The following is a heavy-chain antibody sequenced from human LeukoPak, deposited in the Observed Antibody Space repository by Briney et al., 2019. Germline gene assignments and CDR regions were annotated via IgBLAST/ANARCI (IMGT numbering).Heavy chain of an antibody. D-gene: IGHD3-9*01. V-gene: IGHV3-30*02. CDR1: GFTFNSYG. J-gene: IGHJ4*02. CDR2: IGHDGINK. CDR3: ARDVRIYYYDSSPDY. Sequence: PGGSLRLSCAASGFTFNSYGIDWVRQAPGKRLEWVAYIGHDGINKYYADSVKGRFTISRDSSKNTLHLQMNSLRAEDTAVCYCARDVRIYYYDSSPDYWGQRHLVSVSS.